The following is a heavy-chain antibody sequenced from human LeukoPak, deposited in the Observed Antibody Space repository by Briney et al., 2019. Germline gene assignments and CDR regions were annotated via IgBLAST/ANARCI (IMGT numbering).Heavy chain of an antibody. J-gene: IGHJ4*02. CDR3: ARENLPYYFDY. V-gene: IGHV4-30-4*08. Sequence: SQTLSLTCAVSGGSISSGDYYWSWIRQPPGKGLEWIGYIYYSGSTYYNPSLKSRVTISVDTSKNQFSLKLSSVTAADTAVYYCARENLPYYFDYWGQGTLVTVSS. CDR1: GGSISSGDYY. CDR2: IYYSGST.